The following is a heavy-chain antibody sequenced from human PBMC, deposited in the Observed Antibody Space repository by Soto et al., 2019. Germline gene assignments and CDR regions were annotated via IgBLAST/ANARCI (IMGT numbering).Heavy chain of an antibody. CDR1: GFTFSIHG. CDR3: AKDKVPYYDFWSGQRWFDP. CDR2: ISNDGNKK. V-gene: IGHV3-30*18. J-gene: IGHJ5*02. D-gene: IGHD3-3*01. Sequence: GSLRLSCAASGFTFSIHGMHWVRQTPGKGLEWVAVISNDGNKKYYVESVEGRFSISRDNSKSIVYLQMNNVRIEDTAKYYCAKDKVPYYDFWSGQRWFDPWGQGTQVTVSS.